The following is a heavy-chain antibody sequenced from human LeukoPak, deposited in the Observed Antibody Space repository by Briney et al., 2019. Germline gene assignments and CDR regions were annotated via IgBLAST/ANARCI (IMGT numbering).Heavy chain of an antibody. CDR2: IIPIFGTA. V-gene: IGHV1-69*13. Sequence: GASVKVSCKASGYTFTGYYMHWVRQAPGQGLEWMGGIIPIFGTANYAQKFQGRVTITADESTSTAYMELSSLRSEDTAVYYCARDDCGGDCYLGYWGQGTLVTVSS. J-gene: IGHJ4*02. D-gene: IGHD2-21*02. CDR1: GYTFTGYY. CDR3: ARDDCGGDCYLGY.